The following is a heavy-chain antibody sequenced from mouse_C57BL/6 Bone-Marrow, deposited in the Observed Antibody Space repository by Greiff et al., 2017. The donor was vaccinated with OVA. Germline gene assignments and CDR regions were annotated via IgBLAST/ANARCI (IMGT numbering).Heavy chain of an antibody. D-gene: IGHD2-14*01. CDR1: GYSFTDYY. CDR3: ARWYAHWYCDV. Sequence: EVQLKESGPELVKPGASVKISCKASGYSFTDYYMNWVKQSHGKSLEWIGVINPNYGTTSYNQKFKGKATLTVDQSSSTAYMQLNSLTSEDSEVYCCARWYAHWYCDVWGTGTTVTVSA. V-gene: IGHV1-39*01. CDR2: INPNYGTT. J-gene: IGHJ1*03.